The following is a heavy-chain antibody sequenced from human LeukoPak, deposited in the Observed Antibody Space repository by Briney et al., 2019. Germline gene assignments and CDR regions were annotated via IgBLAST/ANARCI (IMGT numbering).Heavy chain of an antibody. CDR2: INHSGST. CDR1: GGAFSGYY. V-gene: IGHV4-34*01. Sequence: PSETLSLTCAVYGGAFSGYYWSWIRQPPAKGLEWIGEINHSGSTNYNPSLTSRVTISVDTSKNQFSLKLSSVTAADTAVYYCAKNRGYFDWSYYYYYMDVWGKGTTVTVSS. CDR3: AKNRGYFDWSYYYYYMDV. D-gene: IGHD3-9*01. J-gene: IGHJ6*03.